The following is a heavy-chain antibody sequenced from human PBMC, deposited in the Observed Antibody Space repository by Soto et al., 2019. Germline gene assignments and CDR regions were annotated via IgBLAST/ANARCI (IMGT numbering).Heavy chain of an antibody. J-gene: IGHJ4*02. CDR2: INHSGST. D-gene: IGHD6-25*01. CDR1: GGSFSGYY. CDR3: ARGLNLGSDGKNY. Sequence: SETLSLTCAVYGGSFSGYYWSWIRQPPGKGLEWIGEINHSGSTNYNPSLKSRVTISVDTSKNQFSLKLSSVTAADTAVYYCARGLNLGSDGKNYWGQGTLVTVSS. V-gene: IGHV4-34*01.